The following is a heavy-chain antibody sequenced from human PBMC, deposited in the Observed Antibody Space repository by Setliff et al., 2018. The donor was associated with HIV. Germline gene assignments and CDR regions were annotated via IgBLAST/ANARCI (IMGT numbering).Heavy chain of an antibody. CDR3: ARISNGFEPNAFDT. Sequence: SETLSLTCVVSGYSISSSDWWGWIRQPPGKGLEWIGYINHNELTYYNPSLKSRIIMSVDTSKKQLSLKLSSVTAVDTAVYFCARISNGFEPNAFDTWGLGTMVTVS. V-gene: IGHV4-28*01. CDR1: GYSISSSDW. D-gene: IGHD3-22*01. J-gene: IGHJ3*02. CDR2: INHNELT.